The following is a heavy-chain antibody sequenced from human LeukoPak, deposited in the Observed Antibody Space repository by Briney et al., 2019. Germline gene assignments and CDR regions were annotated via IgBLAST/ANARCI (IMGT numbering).Heavy chain of an antibody. CDR2: IWYDGSNK. CDR1: GFTFSSYG. D-gene: IGHD6-6*01. V-gene: IGHV3-33*01. CDR3: ARDRIAARPIDYYYHGMDV. Sequence: GGSLRLSCAASGFTFSSYGMHGVRQAPGKGLEGVAVIWYDGSNKYYADSVKGRFTISRDNSKNTLYLQMNSLRAEDTAVYYCARDRIAARPIDYYYHGMDVWGQGTTVSVPS. J-gene: IGHJ6*02.